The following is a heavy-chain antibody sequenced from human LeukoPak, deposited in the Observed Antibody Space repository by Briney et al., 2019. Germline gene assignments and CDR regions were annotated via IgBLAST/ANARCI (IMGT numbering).Heavy chain of an antibody. CDR3: ASEKGYCSSTSCYGAGGMDV. D-gene: IGHD2-2*01. J-gene: IGHJ6*02. CDR1: GYTFTSYD. V-gene: IGHV1-8*01. Sequence: GASVTVSFTASGYTFTSYDINWVRQATGQGLEWMGWMNANSGNTGYAQKFQGRVTMTRNTSISTAYMELSSLRSEDTAVYYCASEKGYCSSTSCYGAGGMDVWGQGATGTVSS. CDR2: MNANSGNT.